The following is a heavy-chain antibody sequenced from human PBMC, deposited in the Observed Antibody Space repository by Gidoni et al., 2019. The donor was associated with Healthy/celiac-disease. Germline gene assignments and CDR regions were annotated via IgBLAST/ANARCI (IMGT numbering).Heavy chain of an antibody. Sequence: QVQLVESGGGVVQPGRSLGLSCAASGFTFSSYAMHWVRQAPGQGLEWVAFISYDGSNKYYADSVKGRFTISRDNSKNTLYLQMNSLRAEDTAVYYCARLGTSDYWGQGTLVTVSS. CDR3: ARLGTSDY. CDR2: ISYDGSNK. CDR1: GFTFSSYA. V-gene: IGHV3-30-3*01. D-gene: IGHD7-27*01. J-gene: IGHJ4*02.